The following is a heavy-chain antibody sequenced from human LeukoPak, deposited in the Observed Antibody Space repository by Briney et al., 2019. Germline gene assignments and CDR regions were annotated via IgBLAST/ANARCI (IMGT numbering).Heavy chain of an antibody. CDR3: ARDLCTTTSCLDH. CDR2: IRYDGSKK. J-gene: IGHJ4*02. D-gene: IGHD2-2*01. Sequence: ESGGSLRLSCAASGFTFRSYAMHWVRQAPGKGLEWVAVIRYDGSKKYYADSVKGRFTISIDDSKNTVYLQMNSLRAEDTAVYYCARDLCTTTSCLDHWGQGTLVTVSS. V-gene: IGHV3-33*08. CDR1: GFTFRSYA.